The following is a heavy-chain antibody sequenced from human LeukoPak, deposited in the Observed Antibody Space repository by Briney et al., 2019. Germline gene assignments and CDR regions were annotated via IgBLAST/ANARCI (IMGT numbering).Heavy chain of an antibody. J-gene: IGHJ4*02. CDR2: IYYSGST. CDR1: GGSISSYY. D-gene: IGHD1-26*01. Sequence: PSETLSLTCTVSGGSISSYYWSWIRQPPGKGLEWIAYIYYSGSTNYNPSLKSRVTISVDTSKNQFSLKLSSVTAADTAVCYCARHPPKSFFDYWGQGTLVTVSS. CDR3: ARHPPKSFFDY. V-gene: IGHV4-59*08.